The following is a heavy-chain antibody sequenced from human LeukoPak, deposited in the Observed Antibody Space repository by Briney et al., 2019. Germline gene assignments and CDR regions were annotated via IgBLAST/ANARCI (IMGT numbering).Heavy chain of an antibody. CDR3: AKDPRRYSRTGGYFDY. V-gene: IGHV3-30*02. CDR1: GFSFTNYG. CDR2: IRYGGSN. J-gene: IGHJ4*02. D-gene: IGHD6-13*01. Sequence: GGSLRLSCAASGFSFTNYGMHWVRQPPGKGLEWVAFIRYGGSNNYADSVKGRFTISRDSSKNTLYLQMNSLRAEDTAVYYCAKDPRRYSRTGGYFDYWGQGTLVTVSS.